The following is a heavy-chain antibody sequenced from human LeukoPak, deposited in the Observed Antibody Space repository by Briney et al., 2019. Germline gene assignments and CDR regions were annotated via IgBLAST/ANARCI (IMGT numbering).Heavy chain of an antibody. J-gene: IGHJ4*02. V-gene: IGHV4-30-2*01. CDR2: IYHSGST. D-gene: IGHD1-26*01. CDR1: GGSISSGGYS. Sequence: PSETLSLTCAVSGGSISSGGYSWSWIRQPPGKGLEWIGYIYHSGSTYYNPSLKSRVTISVDRSKNQFSLKLSSVTAADTAVYYCARTRSIVGATNYFDYWGQGTLVTVSS. CDR3: ARTRSIVGATNYFDY.